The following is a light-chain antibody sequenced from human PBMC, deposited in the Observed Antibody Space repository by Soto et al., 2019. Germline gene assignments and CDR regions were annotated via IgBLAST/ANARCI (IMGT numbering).Light chain of an antibody. CDR3: QQRSSWPLT. J-gene: IGKJ4*01. V-gene: IGKV3-11*01. Sequence: EIVLTQSPATLALSPGERATLSCRARQSVSSFLAWYQQKPGQAPRLLIYDASKRATGISARFSGSGSGTDFTLTISSLEPEDFAVYYCQQRSSWPLTFGGGTKVEIK. CDR2: DAS. CDR1: QSVSSF.